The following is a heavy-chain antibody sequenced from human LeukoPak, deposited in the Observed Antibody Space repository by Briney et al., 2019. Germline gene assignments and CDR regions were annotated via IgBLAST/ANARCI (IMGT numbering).Heavy chain of an antibody. D-gene: IGHD1-20*01. J-gene: IGHJ5*02. CDR3: ARDRITGTTDWFDP. CDR2: IYTSGST. V-gene: IGHV4-61*02. CDR1: GGSISSGSYY. Sequence: PSETRSLTCTVSGGSISSGSYYWSWIRQPAGKGLEWIGRIYTSGSTNYNPSLKSRVTISVDTSKNQFSLKLSSVTAADTAVYYCARDRITGTTDWFDPWGQGTLVTVSS.